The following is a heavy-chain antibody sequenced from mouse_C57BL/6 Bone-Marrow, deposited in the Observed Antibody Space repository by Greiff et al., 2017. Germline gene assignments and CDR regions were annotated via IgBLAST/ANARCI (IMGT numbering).Heavy chain of an antibody. Sequence: QVQLQQPGAELVKPGASVKLSCKASGYTFTSYWMHWVKQRPGQGLEWIGMIHPNSGSTNYNEKFKSKATLTVDKSSSTAYMQLSSLTSEDSAVYYCARGPQFITTVVARWYFDVWGTGTTVTVSS. V-gene: IGHV1-64*01. CDR2: IHPNSGST. J-gene: IGHJ1*03. D-gene: IGHD1-1*01. CDR1: GYTFTSYW. CDR3: ARGPQFITTVVARWYFDV.